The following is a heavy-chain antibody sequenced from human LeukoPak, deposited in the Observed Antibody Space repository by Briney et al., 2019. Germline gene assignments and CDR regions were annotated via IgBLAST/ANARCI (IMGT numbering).Heavy chain of an antibody. J-gene: IGHJ6*02. CDR1: GVSLSGYY. CDR3: ARAGDYYYGMDV. CDR2: INHSGST. Sequence: SETLSLTCAVYGVSLSGYYWSWIRQPPGKGLEWIGKINHSGSTNYNPSLKSRVIISVDTSKNQFSLKLSSVTAADTAVYYCARAGDYYYGMDVWGQGTTVTVSS. V-gene: IGHV4-34*01. D-gene: IGHD3-10*01.